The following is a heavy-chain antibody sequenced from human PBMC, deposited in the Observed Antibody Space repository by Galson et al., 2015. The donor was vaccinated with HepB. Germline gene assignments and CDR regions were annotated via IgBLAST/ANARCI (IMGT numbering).Heavy chain of an antibody. CDR1: GFTFDDYA. D-gene: IGHD4-23*01. CDR3: AKATLRWLRFDAFDI. Sequence: SLRLSCAASGFTFDDYAMHWVRQAPGKGLEWVSGISWNSGSIGYADSVKGRFTISRDNAKNSLYLQMNSLRAEDTALYYCAKATLRWLRFDAFDIWGQGTMVTVSS. J-gene: IGHJ3*02. CDR2: ISWNSGSI. V-gene: IGHV3-9*01.